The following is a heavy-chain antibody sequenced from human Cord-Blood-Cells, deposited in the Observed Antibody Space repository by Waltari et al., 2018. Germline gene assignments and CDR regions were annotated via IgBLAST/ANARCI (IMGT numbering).Heavy chain of an antibody. CDR2: IYSGGST. V-gene: IGHV3-53*01. CDR3: ARGGYSSGWCLVY. J-gene: IGHJ4*02. Sequence: EVQLVESGGGLIPPGGSLRLSCASPGFTAGTTYMRWVRQAPGKGLEWVSVIYSGGSTYYADSVKGRFTISRDNSKNTLYLQMNSLRAEDTAVYYCARGGYSSGWCLVYWGQGTLVTVSS. CDR1: GFTAGTTY. D-gene: IGHD6-19*01.